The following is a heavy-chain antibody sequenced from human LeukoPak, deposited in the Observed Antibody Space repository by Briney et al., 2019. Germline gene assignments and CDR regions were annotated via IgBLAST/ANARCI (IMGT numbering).Heavy chain of an antibody. D-gene: IGHD4-17*01. J-gene: IGHJ4*02. V-gene: IGHV1-18*01. CDR1: GYTFNSYG. CDR2: VSAYNGHT. Sequence: ASVKVSCKASGYTFNSYGISWVRQAPGQGLEWMGWVSAYNGHTNYAQKVQGRVTMTTDTSTSTAYMELRSLTSDDTAVYYCARAGATLTSHFDYWGQGTLVTVSS. CDR3: ARAGATLTSHFDY.